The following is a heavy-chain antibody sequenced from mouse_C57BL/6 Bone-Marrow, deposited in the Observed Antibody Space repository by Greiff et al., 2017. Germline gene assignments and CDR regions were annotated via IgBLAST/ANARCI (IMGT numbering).Heavy chain of an antibody. J-gene: IGHJ3*01. D-gene: IGHD1-1*02. CDR1: GYTFTSYW. CDR2: IYPGNSDT. V-gene: IGHV1-5*01. Sequence: EVQLQQSGTVLARPGASVKMSCKTSGYTFTSYWMHWVKQRPGQGLEWIGAIYPGNSDTSYNQKFKGKATLTAAKSASTAYMELSSLTTDDSAGWYWTSGWEAYWGQGTLVTVSA. CDR3: TSGWEAY.